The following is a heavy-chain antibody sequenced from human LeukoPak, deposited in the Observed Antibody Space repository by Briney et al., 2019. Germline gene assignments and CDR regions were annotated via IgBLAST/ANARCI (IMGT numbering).Heavy chain of an antibody. Sequence: SETLSLTCTVSGGSISSYYWSWIRQPAGKGLEWIGRIYTSGSTNYNPSLKSRVTMSVDTSKNQFSLKLSSVTAADTAVYYCAKKGSIEHGSGSYYTFFDYWGQGTLVTVSS. CDR2: IYTSGST. D-gene: IGHD3-10*01. CDR3: AKKGSIEHGSGSYYTFFDY. V-gene: IGHV4-4*07. CDR1: GGSISSYY. J-gene: IGHJ4*02.